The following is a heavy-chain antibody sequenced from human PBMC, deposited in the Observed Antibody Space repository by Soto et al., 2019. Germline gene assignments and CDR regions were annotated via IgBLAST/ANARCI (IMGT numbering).Heavy chain of an antibody. CDR2: VNPSGGHT. V-gene: IGHV1-46*01. Sequence: QVQLVQSGAEVKKPGASVKVSCKASGDTFTDYYIHWVRQAPGQGLEWMGTVNPSGGHTTYAQHFPGRMTMTRDTSPSTLYMELTSLTSEDTAVYYCARGGHVVVVTAALDYWGQGTLVTVSS. J-gene: IGHJ4*02. D-gene: IGHD2-21*02. CDR3: ARGGHVVVVTAALDY. CDR1: GDTFTDYY.